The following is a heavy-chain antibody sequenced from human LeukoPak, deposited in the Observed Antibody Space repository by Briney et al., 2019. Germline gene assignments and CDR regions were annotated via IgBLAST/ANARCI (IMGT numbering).Heavy chain of an antibody. CDR3: TSHAAFDP. CDR2: VKSKNVGGTT. V-gene: IGHV3-15*01. CDR1: GFTFNNAW. Sequence: GGSLRLSCAASGFTFNNAWMNWVRQAPGKGLEWVGRVKSKNVGGTTDYAAPVKGRFTISRDDSKNTVYLQMNSLKIEDTAVYYCTSHAAFDPWGQGTLVTVS. J-gene: IGHJ5*02.